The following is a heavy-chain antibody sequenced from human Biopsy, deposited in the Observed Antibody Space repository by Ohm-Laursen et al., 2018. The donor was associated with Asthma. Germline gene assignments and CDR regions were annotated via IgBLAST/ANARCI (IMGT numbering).Heavy chain of an antibody. J-gene: IGHJ4*02. CDR3: AKRRGYSGHDNDY. V-gene: IGHV3-30*18. CDR2: ISYDGNHK. Sequence: SLRLSCAASGFMFRSFGMHWVRQAPGKGLEWVAVISYDGNHKFYEDSAKGRFTISRDNSKNTLYLQMNSLRTKDTAVYYCAKRRGYSGHDNDYWGQGTLVIVSS. D-gene: IGHD5-12*01. CDR1: GFMFRSFG.